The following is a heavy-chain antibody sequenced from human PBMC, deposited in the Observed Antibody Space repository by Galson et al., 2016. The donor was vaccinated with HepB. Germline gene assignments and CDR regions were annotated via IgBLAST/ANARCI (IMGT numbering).Heavy chain of an antibody. CDR3: AKPQGPFIAVAGAGGFDY. CDR1: GFTFSSYA. V-gene: IGHV3-23*01. CDR2: ISGSGGST. Sequence: SLRLSCAASGFTFSSYAMSWVRQAPGKGLEWVSTISGSGGSTYYADSVKGRFTISKDNSKTTLYLQMNSLRAEDTVVYFCAKPQGPFIAVAGAGGFDYWGQGTLVTVSS. D-gene: IGHD6-19*01. J-gene: IGHJ4*02.